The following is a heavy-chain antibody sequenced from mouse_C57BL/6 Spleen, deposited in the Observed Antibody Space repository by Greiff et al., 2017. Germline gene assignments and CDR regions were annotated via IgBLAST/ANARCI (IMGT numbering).Heavy chain of an antibody. CDR2: IYPGSGST. CDR3: AREGYYSSSYGYFDY. V-gene: IGHV1-55*01. D-gene: IGHD1-1*01. CDR1: GYTFTSYW. J-gene: IGHJ2*01. Sequence: QVQLQQSGAELVKPGASVKMSCKASGYTFTSYWITWVKQRPGQGLEWIGDIYPGSGSTNYNEKFKRKATLTVDTSSSTAYMQLSSLTSEDSAVYYCAREGYYSSSYGYFDYWGQGTTLTVSS.